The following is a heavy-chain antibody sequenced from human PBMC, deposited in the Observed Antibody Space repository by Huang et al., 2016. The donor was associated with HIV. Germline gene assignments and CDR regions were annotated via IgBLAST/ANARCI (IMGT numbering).Heavy chain of an antibody. D-gene: IGHD2-21*02. V-gene: IGHV4-34*02. CDR3: ARPRMTATSSDSTWSFFDS. J-gene: IGHJ4*02. CDR2: VNNRGLS. CDR1: GGSLSDYY. Sequence: QVQLQQWGAGLLKPSGVLSLKCAVYGGSLSDYYWTWIRQSQGKGLEWIGEVNNRGLSTDNPALRSRVTMSVDMSKNQFSLNLTSLTVADTAVYYCARPRMTATSSDSTWSFFDSWGQGTLVIVSS.